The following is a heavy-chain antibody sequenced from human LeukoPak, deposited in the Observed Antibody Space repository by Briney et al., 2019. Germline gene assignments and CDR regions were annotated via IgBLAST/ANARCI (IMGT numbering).Heavy chain of an antibody. V-gene: IGHV3-48*01. Sequence: PGGSLRLSCAASGFIFSSYSMNWVRQAPGKGLEWVSYISSSSSTIYYADSVKGRFTISRDNAKNSLYLQMNSLRAEDTAVYYCARDRLTITMIVVLPDAFDIWGQGTMVTVSS. J-gene: IGHJ3*02. D-gene: IGHD3-22*01. CDR1: GFIFSSYS. CDR3: ARDRLTITMIVVLPDAFDI. CDR2: ISSSSSTI.